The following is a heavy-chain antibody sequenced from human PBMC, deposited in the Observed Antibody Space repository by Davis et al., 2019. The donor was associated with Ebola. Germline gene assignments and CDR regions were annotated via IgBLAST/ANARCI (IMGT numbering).Heavy chain of an antibody. CDR3: AKDYYDSSGRYFDY. J-gene: IGHJ4*02. D-gene: IGHD3-22*01. CDR2: ISYDGSDK. V-gene: IGHV3-30*18. Sequence: PGGSLRLSCAASGFTFSSYGMHWVRQAPGKGLEWVAFISYDGSDKYYTDSVKGRFTISRDNSKNTLYLQMNSLRAEDTAVYYCAKDYYDSSGRYFDYWGQGTLVTVSS. CDR1: GFTFSSYG.